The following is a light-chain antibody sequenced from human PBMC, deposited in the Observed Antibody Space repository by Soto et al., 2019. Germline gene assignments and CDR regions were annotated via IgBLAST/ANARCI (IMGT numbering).Light chain of an antibody. Sequence: EIVMTQSPATLSVSPGERATLSCRASQSISSTLAWYQQKPGQAPRLLIYAASTRATGIPARFSGSGSGTAGTLTISSLQSEDFAVYFCHQYNDWPRTFGQGPKVEIK. CDR1: QSISST. J-gene: IGKJ1*01. V-gene: IGKV3-15*01. CDR3: HQYNDWPRT. CDR2: AAS.